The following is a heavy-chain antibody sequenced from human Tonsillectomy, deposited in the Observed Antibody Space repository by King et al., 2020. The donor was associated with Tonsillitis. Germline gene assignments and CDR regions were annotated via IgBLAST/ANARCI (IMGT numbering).Heavy chain of an antibody. CDR2: ISYDGSYI. CDR1: GFTFGTYG. J-gene: IGHJ4*02. CDR3: AKDRGGVDFDFDY. V-gene: IGHV3-30*18. Sequence: VQLVESGGGVVQPGRSLRLSCAASGFTFGTYGMHWVRQAPGKGLEWVAVISYDGSYIYYADSVGGRFTISRENPKKTLYLQMNSLRAEDTAVYYCAKDRGGVDFDFDYWGQGTLVTVSS. D-gene: IGHD3-9*01.